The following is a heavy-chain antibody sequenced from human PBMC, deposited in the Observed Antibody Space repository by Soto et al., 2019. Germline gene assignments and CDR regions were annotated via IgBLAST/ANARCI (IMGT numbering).Heavy chain of an antibody. D-gene: IGHD3-10*01. CDR1: GFTFSSHG. CDR3: ARDGDYY. V-gene: IGHV3-33*01. CDR2: IWYDGSNK. J-gene: IGHJ4*02. Sequence: QGQLVESGGGVVQPGRSLRLSCAASGFTFSSHGMHWVRQAPGKGLEWVAVIWYDGSNKYYADSVKGRFTISRDNSKNTLYLQMNSLRAEDTAMYYCARDGDYYWGQGTLVTVSS.